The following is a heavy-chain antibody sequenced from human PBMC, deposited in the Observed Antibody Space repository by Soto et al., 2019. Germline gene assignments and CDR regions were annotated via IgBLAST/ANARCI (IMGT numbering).Heavy chain of an antibody. CDR3: AKDRSIWYSSGWFPDY. Sequence: GGSLRLSCAASGFTFSSYAMHWVRQAPGKGLEWVAVISYDGSNKYYADSVKGRFTISRDNSKNTLYLQMNSLRAEDTAVYYCAKDRSIWYSSGWFPDYWGQGTLVTVSS. CDR1: GFTFSSYA. CDR2: ISYDGSNK. J-gene: IGHJ4*02. V-gene: IGHV3-30-3*01. D-gene: IGHD6-19*01.